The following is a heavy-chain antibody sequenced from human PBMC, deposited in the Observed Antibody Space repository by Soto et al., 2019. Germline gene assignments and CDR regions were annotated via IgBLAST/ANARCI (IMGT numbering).Heavy chain of an antibody. V-gene: IGHV3-23*01. CDR1: GFTFSSYA. Sequence: PGGSLRLSCAASGFTFSSYAMSWVRQAPGKGLEWVSAISGSGGSTYYADSVKGRFTISRDNSKNTLYLKMNSLRAEDTAVYYCAKGSSGWYERFDYWGQGTLVTVSS. CDR3: AKGSSGWYERFDY. D-gene: IGHD6-19*01. J-gene: IGHJ4*02. CDR2: ISGSGGST.